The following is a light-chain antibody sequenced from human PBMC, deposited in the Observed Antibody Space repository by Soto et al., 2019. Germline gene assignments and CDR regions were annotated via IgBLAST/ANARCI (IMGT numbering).Light chain of an antibody. V-gene: IGLV1-44*01. J-gene: IGLJ2*01. CDR1: NSNIGTYT. CDR2: SNN. Sequence: QSVLTQPPSASGTPGQRVTISCFGSNSNIGTYTVNWYQQHPGTAPKLLIYSNNQRPSGVPDRFSGSKSDTSASLAISGLQSEDEGDYYCALWDDSLNGWVFGGGTKLTVL. CDR3: ALWDDSLNGWV.